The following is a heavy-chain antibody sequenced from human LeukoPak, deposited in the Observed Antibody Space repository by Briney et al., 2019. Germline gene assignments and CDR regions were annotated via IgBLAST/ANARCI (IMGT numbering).Heavy chain of an antibody. Sequence: PGGSLRLSCAASGFTFSSYAMNWVRQAPGKGLEWVSAISGSGGGTYFADSVKGRFTISRDNSKNTLYLQMNSLRAEDTAVYYCAKVDTMIRGVIRSCYFDYWGQGTLVTVSS. V-gene: IGHV3-23*01. D-gene: IGHD3-10*01. CDR3: AKVDTMIRGVIRSCYFDY. J-gene: IGHJ4*02. CDR1: GFTFSSYA. CDR2: ISGSGGGT.